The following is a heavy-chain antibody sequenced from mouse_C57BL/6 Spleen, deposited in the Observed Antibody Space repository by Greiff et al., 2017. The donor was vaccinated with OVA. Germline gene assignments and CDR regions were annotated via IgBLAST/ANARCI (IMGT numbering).Heavy chain of an antibody. V-gene: IGHV14-1*01. CDR3: TTGGLRLWYFDV. D-gene: IGHD2-2*01. J-gene: IGHJ1*03. CDR1: GFNIKDYY. Sequence: VQLQQSGAELVRPGASVKLSCTASGFNIKDYYMHWVKQRPEQGLEWIGRIDPEDGDTEYAPKFQGKTTMTADTSSNTAYLQLSSLTSDDTAVYYCTTGGLRLWYFDVWGTGTTVTVSS. CDR2: IDPEDGDT.